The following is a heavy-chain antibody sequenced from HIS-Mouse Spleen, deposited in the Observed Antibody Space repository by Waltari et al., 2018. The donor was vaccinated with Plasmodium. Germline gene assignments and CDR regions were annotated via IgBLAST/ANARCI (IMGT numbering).Heavy chain of an antibody. D-gene: IGHD6-13*01. J-gene: IGHJ2*01. Sequence: EVQLVESGGGLVQPGGSMGLSFAASVFTFISYWMSWVRQAPGKGLEWVANIKQDGSEKYYVDSVKGRFTISRDNAKNSLYLQMNSLRAEDTAVYYCASSWYWYFDLWGRGTLVTVSS. CDR1: VFTFISYW. CDR2: IKQDGSEK. V-gene: IGHV3-7*01. CDR3: ASSWYWYFDL.